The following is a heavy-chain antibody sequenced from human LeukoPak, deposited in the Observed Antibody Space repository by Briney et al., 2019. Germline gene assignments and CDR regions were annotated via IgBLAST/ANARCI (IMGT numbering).Heavy chain of an antibody. Sequence: SETPSLTCAVYGGSFSGYYWSWIRQPPGKGLEWIGEINHSGSTNYNPSLKSRVTISVDTSKNQFSLKLSSVTAADTAVYYCARYIVGAFDYWGQGTLVTVSS. V-gene: IGHV4-34*01. J-gene: IGHJ4*02. CDR2: INHSGST. CDR1: GGSFSGYY. D-gene: IGHD1-26*01. CDR3: ARYIVGAFDY.